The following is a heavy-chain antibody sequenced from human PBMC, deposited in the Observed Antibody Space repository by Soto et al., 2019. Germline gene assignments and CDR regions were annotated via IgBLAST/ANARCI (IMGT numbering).Heavy chain of an antibody. CDR2: VNSDGTST. J-gene: IGHJ4*02. CDR1: GFTFSNYW. CDR3: ARGGWRSYDLDY. V-gene: IGHV3-74*01. Sequence: EVQLVESGGGLVQPGGSLRLSCAVSGFTFSNYWMHWVRQAPGEGLVWVSRVNSDGTSTNHADSVKGRITISRDNAKNTLYLQVNSLRAEDRAVYYCARGGWRSYDLDYWGQGTLVTVSS. D-gene: IGHD5-12*01.